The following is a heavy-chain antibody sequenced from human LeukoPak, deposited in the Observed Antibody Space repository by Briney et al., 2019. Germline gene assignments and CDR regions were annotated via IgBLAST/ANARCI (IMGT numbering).Heavy chain of an antibody. CDR3: ARGGYHAYYLDY. Sequence: GGSLRLSCAASGFTFSSNYMSWVRQAPGKGLEWVSVIYSGGSTYYADSVKGRFTISRDNSKNTLYLQMNSLRAEDTAVYYCARGGYHAYYLDYWGQGSLVTVSS. CDR1: GFTFSSNY. V-gene: IGHV3-53*01. J-gene: IGHJ4*02. CDR2: IYSGGST. D-gene: IGHD5-18*01.